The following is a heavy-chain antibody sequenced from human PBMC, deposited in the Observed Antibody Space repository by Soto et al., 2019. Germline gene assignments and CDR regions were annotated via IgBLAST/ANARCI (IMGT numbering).Heavy chain of an antibody. J-gene: IGHJ4*02. CDR3: ARWSSSSWYGSGWYRSFDY. CDR1: GGYFRGYY. D-gene: IGHD6-13*01. Sequence: SETKSLTCAVYGGYFRGYYWSWIRQQPGKGLEWIGEINHSGSTNYNPSLKSRVTISVDTSKNQFSLKLSSVTAADTAVYYCARWSSSSWYGSGWYRSFDYWGQGTLVTVSS. CDR2: INHSGST. V-gene: IGHV4-34*01.